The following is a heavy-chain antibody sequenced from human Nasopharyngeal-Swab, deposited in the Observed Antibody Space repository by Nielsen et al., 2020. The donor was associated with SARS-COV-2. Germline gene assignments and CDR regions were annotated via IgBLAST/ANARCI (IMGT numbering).Heavy chain of an antibody. CDR3: ARDRYYYDSSGWAFDI. CDR2: IKQGGSEQ. Sequence: ESLKISCAASGFTFSSYWMSWVRQAPGKGLEWVAHIKQGGSEQYYLDSVKGRFTISRDNAKNSLYLQMNSLRAEDTAVYYCARDRYYYDSSGWAFDIWGQGTMVTVSS. CDR1: GFTFSSYW. D-gene: IGHD3-22*01. J-gene: IGHJ3*02. V-gene: IGHV3-7*01.